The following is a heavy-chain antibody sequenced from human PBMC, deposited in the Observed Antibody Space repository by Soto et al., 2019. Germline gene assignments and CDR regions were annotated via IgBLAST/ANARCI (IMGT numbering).Heavy chain of an antibody. CDR1: GFSLSTSGVG. V-gene: IGHV2-5*02. J-gene: IGHJ3*02. CDR2: IYWDDDK. Sequence: QITLKESGPTLVKPTQTLTLTCTFSGFSLSTSGVGVGWIRQPPGKALEWLALIYWDDDKRYSPSLKSRLTITKDTSKNQVVLTMTNMDPVDTATYYCAHTFRLDYGDYLYAFDIWGQGTMVTVSS. CDR3: AHTFRLDYGDYLYAFDI. D-gene: IGHD4-17*01.